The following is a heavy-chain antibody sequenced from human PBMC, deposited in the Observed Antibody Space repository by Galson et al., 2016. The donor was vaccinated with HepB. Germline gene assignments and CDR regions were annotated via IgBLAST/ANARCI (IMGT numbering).Heavy chain of an antibody. CDR1: DYTFTSYG. Sequence: SVKVSCKAFDYTFTSYGISWMRQAPGQGLEWMGWISAYNGNTNYAQKFQGRVTITADESTSTAYMELSSLRSEDTAVYYCARDQGYNYGFYYYYGMDVWGQGTTITVSS. D-gene: IGHD5-18*01. V-gene: IGHV1-18*01. J-gene: IGHJ6*02. CDR2: ISAYNGNT. CDR3: ARDQGYNYGFYYYYGMDV.